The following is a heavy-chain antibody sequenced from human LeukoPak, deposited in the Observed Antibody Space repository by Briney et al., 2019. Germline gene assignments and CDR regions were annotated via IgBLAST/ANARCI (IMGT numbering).Heavy chain of an antibody. D-gene: IGHD5-18*01. V-gene: IGHV3-7*04. CDR2: IKRDGSEK. CDR1: GFTFSSYW. J-gene: IGHJ6*02. Sequence: QPGGSLRLSCAASGFTFSSYWMSWVRQAPGKGLEWVANIKRDGSEKYYVDSVKGRFTISRDNAKNSLYLQMNSLRAEDTAVYYCARDGDEQLWAPVYGMDVWGQGTTVTVSS. CDR3: ARDGDEQLWAPVYGMDV.